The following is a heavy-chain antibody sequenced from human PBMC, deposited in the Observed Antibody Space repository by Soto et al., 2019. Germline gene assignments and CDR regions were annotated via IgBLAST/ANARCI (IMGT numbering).Heavy chain of an antibody. Sequence: SETLSLTCAVEGGSFSGYDGSWIRQPPGKGLEWIGYIYYSGSTYYNPSLKSRVTISVDTSKNQFSLKLSSVTAADTAVYYCARDLGIAAAGPFDYWGQETLFTVS. CDR3: ARDLGIAAAGPFDY. CDR2: IYYSGST. J-gene: IGHJ4*02. CDR1: GGSFSGYD. D-gene: IGHD6-13*01. V-gene: IGHV4-59*06.